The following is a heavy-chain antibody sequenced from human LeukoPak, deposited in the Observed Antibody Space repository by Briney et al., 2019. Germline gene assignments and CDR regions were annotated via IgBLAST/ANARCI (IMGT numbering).Heavy chain of an antibody. Sequence: PSETLSLTCTVSGGSISSSSYYWGWIRQPPGKGLEWTGSIYYSGSTYYNPSLKSRVTISVDTSKNQFSLKLSSVTAADTAVYYCASTSTSCYAIGGCIYYGMDVWGQGTTVTVSS. D-gene: IGHD2-2*01. CDR2: IYYSGST. J-gene: IGHJ6*02. CDR3: ASTSTSCYAIGGCIYYGMDV. CDR1: GGSISSSSYY. V-gene: IGHV4-39*01.